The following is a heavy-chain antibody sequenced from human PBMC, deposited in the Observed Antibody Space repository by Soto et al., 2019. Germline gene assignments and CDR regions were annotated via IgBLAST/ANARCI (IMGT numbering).Heavy chain of an antibody. J-gene: IGHJ4*02. CDR3: ARARRRYYGSGSYYFDY. CDR2: MNPNSGNT. CDR1: GYTFTSYG. D-gene: IGHD3-10*01. V-gene: IGHV1-8*02. Sequence: ASVKVSCKASGYTFTSYGINWVRQATGQGLEWMGWMNPNSGNTGYAQKFQGRVTMTRNTSISTAYMELSSLRSEDTAVYYCARARRRYYGSGSYYFDYWGQGTLVTVSS.